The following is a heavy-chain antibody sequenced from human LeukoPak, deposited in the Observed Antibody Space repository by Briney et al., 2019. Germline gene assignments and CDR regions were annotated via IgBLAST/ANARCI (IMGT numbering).Heavy chain of an antibody. CDR2: ISSSSSYI. J-gene: IGHJ4*02. CDR1: GFTFSSYS. CDR3: ARDGVVRGGSYGLDFDY. V-gene: IGHV3-21*01. D-gene: IGHD1-26*01. Sequence: GGSLRLSCAASGFTFSSYSMNWVRQAPGKGLEWVSSISSSSSYIYYADSVKGRFTISRDNAKNSLYLQMNSLRAEDTAVYYCARDGVVRGGSYGLDFDYWGQGTLVTVSS.